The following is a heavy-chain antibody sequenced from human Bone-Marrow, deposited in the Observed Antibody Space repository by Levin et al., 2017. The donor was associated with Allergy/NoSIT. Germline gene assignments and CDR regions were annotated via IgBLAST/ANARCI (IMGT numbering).Heavy chain of an antibody. CDR1: GFTFSDSG. CDR2: VWRDGSQK. V-gene: IGHV3-33*01. Sequence: LSLTCAASGFTFSDSGMHWVRQAPGKGLEWVAIVWRDGSQKYYADSVKGRFTISRDNSKDTLDLQMDSLRAEDTARYYCVRDGVGGTPLDGSLDVWGQGTIVAVSS. CDR3: VRDGVGGTPLDGSLDV. J-gene: IGHJ3*01. D-gene: IGHD1-26*01.